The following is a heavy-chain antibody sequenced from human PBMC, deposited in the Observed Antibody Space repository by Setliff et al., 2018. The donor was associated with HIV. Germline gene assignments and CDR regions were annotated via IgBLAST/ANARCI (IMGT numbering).Heavy chain of an antibody. CDR1: GGSISNYY. D-gene: IGHD4-17*01. J-gene: IGHJ4*02. CDR2: IYYTGST. CDR3: ARHYGDNVFDS. V-gene: IGHV4-59*08. Sequence: SETLSLTCTVSGGSISNYYWSWIRQPPGKGLEWIGSIYYTGSTYYNPSFKSRVTISVDTSENQFSLKMYSVTAADTAVYYCARHYGDNVFDSWGQGTLVTVSS.